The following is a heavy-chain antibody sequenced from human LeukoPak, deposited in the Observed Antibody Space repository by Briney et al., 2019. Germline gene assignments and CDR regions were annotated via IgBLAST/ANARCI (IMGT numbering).Heavy chain of an antibody. D-gene: IGHD3-9*01. J-gene: IGHJ4*02. CDR1: GYTFTSYY. CDR3: ARVGPDWLFDY. V-gene: IGHV1-46*01. Sequence: ASVKVSCKASGYTFTSYYMHWVRQAPGQGLEWMGIINPSGGSTSYAQKFQGRVTMTRDTSTSAVYMELSSLRSEDTAVYYCARVGPDWLFDYWGQGTLVTVSS. CDR2: INPSGGST.